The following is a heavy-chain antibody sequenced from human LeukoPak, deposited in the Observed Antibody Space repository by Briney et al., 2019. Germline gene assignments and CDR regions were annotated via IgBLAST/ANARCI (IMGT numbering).Heavy chain of an antibody. CDR3: AKLVGLYYDSIGPIGVDY. CDR2: IRYDGSNK. Sequence: PGGSLRLSCAASGFTFSSYGMHWVRQAPGKGLEWVAFIRYDGSNKYYADSVKGRFTISRDNSKNTLYLQMNSLRAEDTAVYYCAKLVGLYYDSIGPIGVDYWGQGTLVTVSS. J-gene: IGHJ4*02. V-gene: IGHV3-30*02. D-gene: IGHD3-22*01. CDR1: GFTFSSYG.